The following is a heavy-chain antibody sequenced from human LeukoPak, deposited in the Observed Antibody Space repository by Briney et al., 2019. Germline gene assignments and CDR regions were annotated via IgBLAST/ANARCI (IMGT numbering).Heavy chain of an antibody. D-gene: IGHD2-8*01. J-gene: IGHJ4*02. CDR3: ARDLRRYCTNGVCLYDY. Sequence: GASVKVSCTASGYTFTGYYMHWVRQAPGQGLEWMGWINPNSGGTNYAQKLQGRVTMTTDTSTSTAYMELRSLRSDDTAVYYCARDLRRYCTNGVCLYDYWGQGTLVTVSS. CDR1: GYTFTGYY. CDR2: INPNSGGT. V-gene: IGHV1-2*02.